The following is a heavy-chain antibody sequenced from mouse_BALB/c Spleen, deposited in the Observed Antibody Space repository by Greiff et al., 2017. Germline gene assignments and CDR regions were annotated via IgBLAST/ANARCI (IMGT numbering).Heavy chain of an antibody. D-gene: IGHD1-1*01. Sequence: EVKLEESGGGLVQPGGSMKLSCVASGFTFSNYWMNWVRQSPEKGLEWVAEIRLKSNNYATHYAESVKGRFTISRDDSKSSVYLQMNNLRAEDTGIYYCTRLGSSYNYAMDYWGQGTSVTVSS. CDR3: TRLGSSYNYAMDY. V-gene: IGHV6-6*02. CDR2: IRLKSNNYAT. CDR1: GFTFSNYW. J-gene: IGHJ4*01.